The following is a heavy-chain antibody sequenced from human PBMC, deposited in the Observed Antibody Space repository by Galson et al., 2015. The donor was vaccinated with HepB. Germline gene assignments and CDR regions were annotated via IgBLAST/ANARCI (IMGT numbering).Heavy chain of an antibody. J-gene: IGHJ4*02. D-gene: IGHD6-13*01. CDR2: IWHDGGNK. V-gene: IGHV3-33*01. CDR1: GFTFSRNS. CDR3: ARSMEVVAAAEH. Sequence: SLRLSCAASGFTFSRNSMHWVRQAPGKGLEWVAVIWHDGGNKYYADSVKGRFTISRDNSKNTVSLQMNSLREEDTAVYYCARSMEVVAAAEHRGQGTLGTVSP.